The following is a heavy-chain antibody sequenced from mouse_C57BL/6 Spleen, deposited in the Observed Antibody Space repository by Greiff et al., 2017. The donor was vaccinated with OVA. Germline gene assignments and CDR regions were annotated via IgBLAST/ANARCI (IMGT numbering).Heavy chain of an antibody. J-gene: IGHJ2*01. Sequence: EVKLVESGGGLVKPGGSLKLSCAASGFTFSSYAMSWVRQTPEKRLEWVATISDGGSYTYYPANVKGRFTISRDNAKNNLYLQMSHLKSEDTAMYYCARDLTGTKNFDYWGQGTTLTVSS. CDR3: ARDLTGTKNFDY. CDR2: ISDGGSYT. CDR1: GFTFSSYA. D-gene: IGHD4-1*01. V-gene: IGHV5-4*01.